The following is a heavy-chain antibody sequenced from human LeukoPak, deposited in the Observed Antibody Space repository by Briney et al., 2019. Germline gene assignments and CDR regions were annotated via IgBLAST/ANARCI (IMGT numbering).Heavy chain of an antibody. CDR1: GFTFSSFS. CDR2: IPSGSDPI. CDR3: ARDIHIGHYTFDH. J-gene: IGHJ4*02. Sequence: GGSLRLSCAAPGFTFSSFSMNWVLQAPGKGLEWVSHIPSGSDPIYYADSVKGRFTISRDTAKNSLFLQMNSLRDDDTAVYFCARDIHIGHYTFDHWGQGTLVTVSS. V-gene: IGHV3-48*02. D-gene: IGHD2-21*01.